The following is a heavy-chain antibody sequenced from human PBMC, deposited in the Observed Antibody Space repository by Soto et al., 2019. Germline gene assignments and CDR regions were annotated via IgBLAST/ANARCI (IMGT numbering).Heavy chain of an antibody. CDR1: GGSISSGDYY. J-gene: IGHJ4*02. V-gene: IGHV4-30-4*01. Sequence: QVQLQESGPGLVKPSQTLSLTCTVSGGSISSGDYYWSWIRQPPGKGLEWIGYIYYSGSTYYNPSLRSRVTISVDTSKNQFSLKLSSVTAADTAVYYCARGYYDSSGYYWDFDYWGQGTLVTVSS. CDR3: ARGYYDSSGYYWDFDY. D-gene: IGHD3-22*01. CDR2: IYYSGST.